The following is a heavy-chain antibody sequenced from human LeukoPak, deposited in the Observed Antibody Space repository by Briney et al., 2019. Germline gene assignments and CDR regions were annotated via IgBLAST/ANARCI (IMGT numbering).Heavy chain of an antibody. D-gene: IGHD1-26*01. CDR1: GYTFTSYA. CDR2: INTNTGNP. V-gene: IGHV7-4-1*02. Sequence: GASVKVSCTASGYTFTSYAMNWARQAPGQGLEWMGWINTNTGNPTYAQGFTGRFVFSLDTSVSTAYLQISSLKAEDTAVYYCARDNEGEPFDYWGQGTLVTVSS. CDR3: ARDNEGEPFDY. J-gene: IGHJ4*02.